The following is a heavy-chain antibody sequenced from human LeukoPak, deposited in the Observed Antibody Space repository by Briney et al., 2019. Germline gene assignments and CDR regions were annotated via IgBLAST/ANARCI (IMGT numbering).Heavy chain of an antibody. CDR2: ISSSSCYI. Sequence: PGGSLRLSCAASGFTFSSYSMNWVRQAPGKGLEWVSSISSSSCYIYYADSVKGRFTISRDSPKNTVYLQMDSLRAEDTAVYYCARGAEKILSFGEYPSDAFDIWGQGTMVSVTS. CDR3: ARGAEKILSFGEYPSDAFDI. J-gene: IGHJ3*02. V-gene: IGHV3-21*01. D-gene: IGHD3-10*01. CDR1: GFTFSSYS.